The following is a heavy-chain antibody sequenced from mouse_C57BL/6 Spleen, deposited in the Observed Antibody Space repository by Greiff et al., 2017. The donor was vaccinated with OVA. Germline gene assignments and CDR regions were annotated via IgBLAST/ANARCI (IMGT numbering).Heavy chain of an antibody. D-gene: IGHD2-5*01. Sequence: QVQLQQPGAELVRPGSSVKLSCKASGYTFTSYWMDWVKQRPGQGLEWIGNIYPSDSETHYNQKFKDKATLTVDKSSSTAYMQLSSLTSEDSAVYYCAREESNYFYYFDYWGQGTTRTVSS. J-gene: IGHJ2*01. CDR3: AREESNYFYYFDY. CDR2: IYPSDSET. V-gene: IGHV1-61*01. CDR1: GYTFTSYW.